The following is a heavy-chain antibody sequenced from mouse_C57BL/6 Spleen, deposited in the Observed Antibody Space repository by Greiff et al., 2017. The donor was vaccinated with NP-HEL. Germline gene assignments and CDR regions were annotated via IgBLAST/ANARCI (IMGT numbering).Heavy chain of an antibody. V-gene: IGHV1-54*01. CDR3: ARGYYGSRGNYAMDY. D-gene: IGHD1-1*01. Sequence: VQRVESGAELVRPGTSVKVSCKASGYAFTNYLIEWVKQRPGQGLEWIGVINPGSGGTNYNEKLKGKATLTADKSSSTAYMQLSSLTSEDSAVYFCARGYYGSRGNYAMDYWGQGTSVTVSS. J-gene: IGHJ4*01. CDR2: INPGSGGT. CDR1: GYAFTNYL.